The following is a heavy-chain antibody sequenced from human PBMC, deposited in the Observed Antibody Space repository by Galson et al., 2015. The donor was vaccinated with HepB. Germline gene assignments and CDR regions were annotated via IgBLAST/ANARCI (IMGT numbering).Heavy chain of an antibody. Sequence: SLRLSCAVSGFIFTDYHMSWIRQAPGKGLEWVSKISSSGSTIFYGDSVKGRFTISRDNAKNSLYLQMNSLRVEDTAVYYCARDWGGDASSTFDSWGQGTLVIVSS. CDR3: ARDWGGDASSTFDS. D-gene: IGHD2-21*02. CDR1: GFIFTDYH. J-gene: IGHJ4*02. CDR2: ISSSGSTI. V-gene: IGHV3-11*01.